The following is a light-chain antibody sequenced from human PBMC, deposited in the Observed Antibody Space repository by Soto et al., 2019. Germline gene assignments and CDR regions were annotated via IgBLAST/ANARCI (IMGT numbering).Light chain of an antibody. CDR3: QQYTDWHLT. Sequence: EVVMTQSPSTLSASPGERATLSCRASQSITSTYLAWYQQKPGQAPRLLIYGVSSRATGVPDRFSGSGSGTDFTLTISRLEPEDFAVYYCQQYTDWHLTFGQGTKVDI. CDR1: QSITSTY. J-gene: IGKJ1*01. V-gene: IGKV3D-20*02. CDR2: GVS.